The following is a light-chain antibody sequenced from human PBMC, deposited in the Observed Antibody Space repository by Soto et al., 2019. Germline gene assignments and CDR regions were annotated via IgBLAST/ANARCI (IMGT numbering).Light chain of an antibody. CDR1: NSDVGGYNY. CDR3: SSYTSDSTWV. CDR2: EVS. Sequence: QSALTQPASVSGSPGQSITFSCTGTNSDVGGYNYVSWYQQYPGKAPKLMIYEVSNRLSGVSNRFSGFKSGSTASLTISGLQAEDEADYYCSSYTSDSTWVFGGGTKLTVL. V-gene: IGLV2-14*01. J-gene: IGLJ3*02.